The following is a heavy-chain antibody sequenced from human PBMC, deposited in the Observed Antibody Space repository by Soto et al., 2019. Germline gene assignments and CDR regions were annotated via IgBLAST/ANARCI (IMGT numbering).Heavy chain of an antibody. J-gene: IGHJ3*02. CDR1: GDSFTSYD. D-gene: IGHD5-12*01. V-gene: IGHV1-24*01. CDR3: ATSAGYSGYDSHAFDI. Sequence: ASVKVSCKASGDSFTSYDITWVRQASGQGLEWMGGFDPKDGDTIYAQKFQGRVTMTEDTSTDTAYMELSSLRSEDTAVYYCATSAGYSGYDSHAFDIWGQGTMVTVSS. CDR2: FDPKDGDT.